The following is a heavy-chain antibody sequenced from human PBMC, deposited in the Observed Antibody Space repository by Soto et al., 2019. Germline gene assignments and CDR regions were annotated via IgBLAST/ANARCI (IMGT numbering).Heavy chain of an antibody. D-gene: IGHD3-16*01. J-gene: IGHJ4*02. CDR2: MYYSGST. CDR1: GGSISSSYY. Sequence: QLQLQESGPGLVKPSETLSLACTVSGGSISSSYYWWWVRQPPGKGLEWIGSMYYSGSTYYNPSLENRLSIALDTSKSQLSLRRISATAAAKAVYYCGRLDKRIQMFGSLGTDDYWGQGTMVTVSS. V-gene: IGHV4-39*01. CDR3: GRLDKRIQMFGSLGTDDY.